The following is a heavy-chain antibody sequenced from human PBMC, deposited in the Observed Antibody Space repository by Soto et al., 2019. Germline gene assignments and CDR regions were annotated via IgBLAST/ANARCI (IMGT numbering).Heavy chain of an antibody. Sequence: GGSLRLSCAASGFTFSSYSMNWVRQAPGKWLEWVSSISSSSSYIYYADSVKGRFTISRDNAKNSLYLQMNSLRAEDTAVYYCARDVYSSSWYGAFDIWGQGXMVTV. V-gene: IGHV3-21*01. CDR2: ISSSSSYI. CDR3: ARDVYSSSWYGAFDI. D-gene: IGHD6-13*01. CDR1: GFTFSSYS. J-gene: IGHJ3*02.